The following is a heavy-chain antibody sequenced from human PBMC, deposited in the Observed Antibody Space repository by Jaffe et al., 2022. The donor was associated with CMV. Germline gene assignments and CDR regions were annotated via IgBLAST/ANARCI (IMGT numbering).Heavy chain of an antibody. CDR2: IWYDGSNK. D-gene: IGHD3-3*01. CDR3: ARDYPVDFWSGSGMDV. CDR1: GFTFSSYG. V-gene: IGHV3-33*01. Sequence: QVQLVESGGGVVQPGRSLRLSCAASGFTFSSYGMHWVRQAPGKGLEWVAVIWYDGSNKYYADSVKGRFTISRDNSKNTLYLQMNSLRAEDTAVYYCARDYPVDFWSGSGMDVWGQGTTVTVSS. J-gene: IGHJ6*02.